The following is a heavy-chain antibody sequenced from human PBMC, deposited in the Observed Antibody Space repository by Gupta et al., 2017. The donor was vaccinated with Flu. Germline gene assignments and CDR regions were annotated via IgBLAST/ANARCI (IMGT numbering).Heavy chain of an antibody. J-gene: IGHJ4*02. CDR3: ARGRCSGGSCYFDY. D-gene: IGHD2-15*01. CDR2: INPSGGST. CDR1: TSYD. V-gene: IGHV1-46*01. Sequence: TSYDMHWVRQAPGQGLEWMGIINPSGGSTSYAQKFQGRVTMTRDTSTSTVYMELSSLRSEDTAVYYCARGRCSGGSCYFDYWGQGTLVTVSS.